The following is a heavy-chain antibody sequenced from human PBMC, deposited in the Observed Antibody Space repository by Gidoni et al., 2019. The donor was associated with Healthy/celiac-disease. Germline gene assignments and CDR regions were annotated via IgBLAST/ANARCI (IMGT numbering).Heavy chain of an antibody. D-gene: IGHD3-22*01. CDR1: GYRFTRYW. CDR3: ARRRGGPYYYDSSGYPKDAFDI. V-gene: IGHV5-51*01. J-gene: IGHJ3*02. CDR2: IYPGDSDT. Sequence: EVQLVQSGAEVKKPGESLKSSCKGSGYRFTRYWTGWVRQMPGKGLEWMGIIYPGDSDTRYSPSFQGQVTISADKSISTAYLQWSSLKASDTAMYYCARRRGGPYYYDSSGYPKDAFDIWGQGTMVTVSS.